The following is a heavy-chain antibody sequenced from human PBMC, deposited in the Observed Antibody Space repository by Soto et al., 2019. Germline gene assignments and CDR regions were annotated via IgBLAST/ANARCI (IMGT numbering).Heavy chain of an antibody. J-gene: IGHJ4*02. CDR3: ARSGDNYNRLDY. CDR2: SSNSGTFS. D-gene: IGHD1-1*01. Sequence: QVQLVESGGGLVKPGGSLRLSCEGSGFTFSAYYIRWIRQAPGKGLEWISYSSNSGTFSRYADSVKGRFSISRDNTKNLLYLQMNSLRAEDTAVYYCARSGDNYNRLDYWGQGTPVTVSS. V-gene: IGHV3-11*06. CDR1: GFTFSAYY.